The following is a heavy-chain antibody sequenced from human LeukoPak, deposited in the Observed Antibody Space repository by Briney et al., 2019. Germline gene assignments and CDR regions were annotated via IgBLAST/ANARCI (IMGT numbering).Heavy chain of an antibody. Sequence: PSETLSLTCAVYGGSFSGYYWSWIRQPPGKGLEWIGYIYYSGSTNYNPSLKSRVTISVDTSKNQFSLKLSSVTAADTAVYYCARDHVAAAFDPWGQGTLVTVSS. V-gene: IGHV4-59*01. CDR2: IYYSGST. J-gene: IGHJ5*02. CDR1: GGSFSGYY. D-gene: IGHD6-13*01. CDR3: ARDHVAAAFDP.